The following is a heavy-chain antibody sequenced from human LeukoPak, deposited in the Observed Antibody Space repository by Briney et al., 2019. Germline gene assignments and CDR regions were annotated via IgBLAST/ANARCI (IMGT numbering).Heavy chain of an antibody. Sequence: SETLSLTCTVSGYSISSGYYWGWIRQPPGKGLGRLGSIYHSGSTYYTPSLKSRVTISVDTAKNQVSLKLSSVTAADTAVYYCARGSVVPAAMGRNWFDPWGQGTLVTVSS. J-gene: IGHJ5*02. CDR3: ARGSVVPAAMGRNWFDP. CDR1: GYSISSGYY. D-gene: IGHD2-2*01. V-gene: IGHV4-38-2*02. CDR2: IYHSGST.